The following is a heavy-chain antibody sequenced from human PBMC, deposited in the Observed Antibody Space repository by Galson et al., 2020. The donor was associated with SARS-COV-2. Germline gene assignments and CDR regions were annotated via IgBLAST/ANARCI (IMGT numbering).Heavy chain of an antibody. CDR2: MHYSGST. V-gene: IGHV4-39*01. Sequence: SETLSLTCTVSGGSISSSNNYWGWIRQPPGKGLEWIGSMHYSGSTYYNPSLKSRVTMFVDTSKNQFSLKLSSVTAADTAFYYCARQGNYVGRRDRNWFDPWGQGTLVTVSS. CDR1: GGSISSSNNY. J-gene: IGHJ5*02. CDR3: ARQGNYVGRRDRNWFDP. D-gene: IGHD3-16*01.